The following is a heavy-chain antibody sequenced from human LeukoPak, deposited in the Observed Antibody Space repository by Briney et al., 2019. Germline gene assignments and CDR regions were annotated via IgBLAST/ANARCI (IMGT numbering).Heavy chain of an antibody. Sequence: GGSLRLSCAASGFTFSSYAMSWVRQAPGKGLEWVSVISGSGANTYYADSVKGRFAISRDNSKNTLYLQVNSLRAEDTAVYYCAKDARSVVVVTFFDYWGQGTLVTVSS. CDR2: ISGSGANT. CDR1: GFTFSSYA. D-gene: IGHD2-15*01. CDR3: AKDARSVVVVTFFDY. V-gene: IGHV3-23*01. J-gene: IGHJ4*02.